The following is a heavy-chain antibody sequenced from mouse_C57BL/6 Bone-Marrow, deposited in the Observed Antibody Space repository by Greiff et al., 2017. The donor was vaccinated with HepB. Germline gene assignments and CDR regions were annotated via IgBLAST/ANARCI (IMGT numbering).Heavy chain of an antibody. J-gene: IGHJ3*01. CDR3: ARSYDGPWFAY. V-gene: IGHV1-54*01. CDR2: INPGSGGT. D-gene: IGHD2-3*01. Sequence: VQLQQSGAELVRPGTSVKVSCKASGYAFTNYLIEWVKQRPGQGLEWIGVINPGSGGTNYNEKFKGKATLTADKSSSTAYMQLSRLTSEDSAVYFWARSYDGPWFAYWGQGTLVTVSA. CDR1: GYAFTNYL.